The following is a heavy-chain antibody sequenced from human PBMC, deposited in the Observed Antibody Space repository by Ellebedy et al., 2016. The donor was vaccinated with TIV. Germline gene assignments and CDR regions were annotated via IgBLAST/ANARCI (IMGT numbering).Heavy chain of an antibody. J-gene: IGHJ6*02. Sequence: GESLKISXAASGFTFSSYSMNWVRQAPGKGLEWVSYISSSSGTIYYADSVKGRFTVSRDNAKNSLYLQMNSLRAEDTAVYYCARESKGYFDWLSDYYYYYAMDVWGQGTTVTVSS. D-gene: IGHD3-9*01. CDR2: ISSSSGTI. CDR3: ARESKGYFDWLSDYYYYYAMDV. V-gene: IGHV3-48*04. CDR1: GFTFSSYS.